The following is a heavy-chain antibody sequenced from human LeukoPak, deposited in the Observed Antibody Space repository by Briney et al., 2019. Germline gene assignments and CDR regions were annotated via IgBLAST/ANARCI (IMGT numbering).Heavy chain of an antibody. D-gene: IGHD5-12*01. V-gene: IGHV1-69*13. Sequence: ASVKVSCKASGGTFSSYAISWVRQAPGQGLEWMGGIIPIFGTANYAQKFQGRVTITADESTSTAYMELSSLRSEDTAVYYCASWADSGYDFGDAFDIWGQGTMVTVSS. CDR3: ASWADSGYDFGDAFDI. J-gene: IGHJ3*02. CDR2: IIPIFGTA. CDR1: GGTFSSYA.